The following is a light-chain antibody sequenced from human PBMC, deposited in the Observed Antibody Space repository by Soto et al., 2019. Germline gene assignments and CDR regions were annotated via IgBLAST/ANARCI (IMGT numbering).Light chain of an antibody. CDR3: QQRINWPLT. CDR2: DVS. Sequence: EIVLTQSPATLSLSPGERATLSCRASQSVSSFLAWYQQRPGQPPRLLIYDVSNRATGSPTRFSGSGSGTDFTLTISSLEPEDFAVYYCQQRINWPLTFGGGTMVEIK. CDR1: QSVSSF. J-gene: IGKJ4*01. V-gene: IGKV3-11*01.